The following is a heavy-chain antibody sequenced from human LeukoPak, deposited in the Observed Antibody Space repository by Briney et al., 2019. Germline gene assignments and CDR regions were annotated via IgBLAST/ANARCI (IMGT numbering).Heavy chain of an antibody. J-gene: IGHJ4*02. CDR3: ASQYYCGGDCYTDY. CDR2: IYYSGST. CDR1: GGSISSYY. V-gene: IGHV4-59*12. Sequence: PSETLSLTCTVSGGSISSYYWSWIRQPPGKGLEWIGYIYYSGSTNYNPSLKSRVTISVDTYKNQFSLKLSSVTAADTAVYYCASQYYCGGDCYTDYWGQGTLVTVSS. D-gene: IGHD2-21*01.